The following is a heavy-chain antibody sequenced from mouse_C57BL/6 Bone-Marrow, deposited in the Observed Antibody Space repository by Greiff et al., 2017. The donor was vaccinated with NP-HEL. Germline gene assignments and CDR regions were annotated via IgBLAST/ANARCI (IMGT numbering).Heavy chain of an antibody. CDR2: IHPNSGST. Sequence: QVQLQQPGAELVKPGASVKLSCKASGYTFTSYWMHWVKQRPGQGLEWIGMIHPNSGSTNYNEKFKGTATLTADKSSSTAYMELRSRTSEDSAVYFCAREGGYGNYGFAYWGQGTLVTVSA. V-gene: IGHV1-64*01. J-gene: IGHJ3*01. D-gene: IGHD2-1*01. CDR1: GYTFTSYW. CDR3: AREGGYGNYGFAY.